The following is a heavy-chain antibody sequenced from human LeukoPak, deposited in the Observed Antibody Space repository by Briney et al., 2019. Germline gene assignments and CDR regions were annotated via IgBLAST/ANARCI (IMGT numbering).Heavy chain of an antibody. CDR1: GFTFSNYW. Sequence: GGSLRLSCAASGFTFSNYWMSWVRQAPGKGLEWVANIKQDGSEKYYVDSVKGRFTISRDNSKNTLYLQMNSLRAEDTAVYYCAREGGRVYFDYWGQGTLVTVSS. CDR2: IKQDGSEK. J-gene: IGHJ4*02. D-gene: IGHD3-16*01. CDR3: AREGGRVYFDY. V-gene: IGHV3-7*01.